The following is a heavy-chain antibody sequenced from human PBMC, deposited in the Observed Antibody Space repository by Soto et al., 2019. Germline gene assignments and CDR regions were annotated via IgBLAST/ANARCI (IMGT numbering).Heavy chain of an antibody. J-gene: IGHJ2*01. V-gene: IGHV1-24*01. CDR3: ATGGPGPAAMLRWYFDL. CDR1: GYTLTELS. Sequence: QVQLVQSGAEVKKPGASVKVSCKVSGYTLTELSMHWVRQAPGKGLEWMGGFDPEDGETIYAPKFQGRVTMTEDTSXATXYMELSSLRSEDTAVYYCATGGPGPAAMLRWYFDLWGRGTLVTVSS. CDR2: FDPEDGET. D-gene: IGHD2-2*01.